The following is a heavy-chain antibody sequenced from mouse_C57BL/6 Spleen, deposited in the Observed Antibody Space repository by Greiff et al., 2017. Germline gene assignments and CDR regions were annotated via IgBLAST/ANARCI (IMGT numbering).Heavy chain of an antibody. CDR3: ARYVYYYAMDY. Sequence: QVQLQQPGAELVKPGASVKLSCKASGYTFTSYWMHWVKQRPGQGLEWIGMIHPNSGSTNYNEKFKSKATLTVDKSSSTAYMQLSSLTSEDSAVYDCARYVYYYAMDYWGQGTSVTVSS. V-gene: IGHV1-64*01. CDR2: IHPNSGST. J-gene: IGHJ4*01. D-gene: IGHD1-1*01. CDR1: GYTFTSYW.